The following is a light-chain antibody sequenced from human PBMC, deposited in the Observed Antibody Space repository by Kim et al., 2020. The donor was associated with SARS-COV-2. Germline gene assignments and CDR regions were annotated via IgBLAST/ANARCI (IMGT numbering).Light chain of an antibody. CDR3: NSRDSSVNHLRV. V-gene: IGLV3-19*01. CDR1: SLRGYY. Sequence: LEQTVRIRCQGDSLRGYYSSWYQQKPGQAPVLVIYGKNNRPSAIPDRFSGSSSGNTASLTITGAQAEDEADYYCNSRDSSVNHLRVFGTGTKVTVL. J-gene: IGLJ1*01. CDR2: GKN.